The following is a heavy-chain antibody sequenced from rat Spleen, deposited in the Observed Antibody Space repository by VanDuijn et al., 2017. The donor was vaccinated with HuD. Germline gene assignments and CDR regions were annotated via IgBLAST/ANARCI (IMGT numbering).Heavy chain of an antibody. CDR1: GFTFSDYN. J-gene: IGHJ2*01. D-gene: IGHD1-9*01. Sequence: EVQLVESGGGLVLPGRSLKLSCAASGFTFSDYNMAWVRQAPKKGLEWVATISYDGSSTYYPDSVKGRFTISRDNAKSSLYLQMNSLKSEDTATYYCARNVHTMGIPFDYWGQGVMVTVSS. CDR2: ISYDGSST. V-gene: IGHV5-7*01. CDR3: ARNVHTMGIPFDY.